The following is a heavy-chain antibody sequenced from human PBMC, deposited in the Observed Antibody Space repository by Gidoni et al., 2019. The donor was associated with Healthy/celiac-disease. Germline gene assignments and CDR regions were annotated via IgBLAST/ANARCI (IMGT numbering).Heavy chain of an antibody. J-gene: IGHJ6*02. D-gene: IGHD3-3*01. CDR1: GFTFSSYA. V-gene: IGHV3-23*01. CDR2: ISGSGGST. CDR3: AKDPGGGYYDFWSGYLSYYGMDV. Sequence: EVQLLESGGGLVQPGGSLRLSCEASGFTFSSYALRWVRQAPGQGLEWVSAISGSGGSTDYADSVKGRFTISRDNSKNTLYLQMNSLRAEDTAVYYCAKDPGGGYYDFWSGYLSYYGMDVWGQGTTVTVSS.